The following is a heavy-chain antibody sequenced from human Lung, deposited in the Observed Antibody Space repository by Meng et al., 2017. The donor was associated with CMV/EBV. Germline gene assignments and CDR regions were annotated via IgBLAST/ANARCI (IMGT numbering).Heavy chain of an antibody. Sequence: FSGYYWSWIRQPPGKGLEWIGEINHSGSTNYNPSLKSRVTISVDTSKNQFSLKLSSVTAADTAVYYCARRRVLITIFGVVLDRSFDYWGQGTLVTSPQ. J-gene: IGHJ4*02. CDR1: FSGYY. V-gene: IGHV4-34*01. CDR3: ARRRVLITIFGVVLDRSFDY. CDR2: INHSGST. D-gene: IGHD3-3*01.